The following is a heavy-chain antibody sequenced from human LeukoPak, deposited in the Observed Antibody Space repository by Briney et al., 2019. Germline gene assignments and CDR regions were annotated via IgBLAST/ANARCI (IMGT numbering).Heavy chain of an antibody. CDR3: ATSYDMGWLIGY. Sequence: PGGSLRLSCAASGFTLGDTWMNWVRQVPGQGLEWVANIKQDGSEKFYVASVKGRFTISRDNGKSSLYLQMNSLRAEDTALYYCATSYDMGWLIGYWGQGTLVTVSS. V-gene: IGHV3-7*03. CDR2: IKQDGSEK. D-gene: IGHD3/OR15-3a*01. J-gene: IGHJ4*02. CDR1: GFTLGDTW.